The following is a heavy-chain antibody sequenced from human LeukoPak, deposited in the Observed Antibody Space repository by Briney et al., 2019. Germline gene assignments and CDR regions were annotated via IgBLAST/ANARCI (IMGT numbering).Heavy chain of an antibody. Sequence: ASVKVSFKSSGYTFTSYGISWVRQAPSQGLEWMGWISAYNGNTNYAQKLQGRVTMTTDTSTSTPYMELRSLRSDDRAVYYCAREGGSSGYYLLRDAFDIWGQGTMVTVSS. CDR2: ISAYNGNT. V-gene: IGHV1-18*01. CDR3: AREGGSSGYYLLRDAFDI. D-gene: IGHD3-22*01. CDR1: GYTFTSYG. J-gene: IGHJ3*02.